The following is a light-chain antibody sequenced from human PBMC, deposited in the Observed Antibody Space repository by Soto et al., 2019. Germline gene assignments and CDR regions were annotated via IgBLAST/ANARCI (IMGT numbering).Light chain of an antibody. CDR2: DNN. CDR1: TSNIGKNF. J-gene: IGLJ1*01. CDR3: GAWDTNLSAGV. Sequence: QSVLTQPPSVSAAPGQKVTITCSVSTSNIGKNFISWYQQVPGTAPKLLIYDNNQRPLGIPDRFSGSKSGTSGTLDISGLQSGDEADYYCGAWDTNLSAGVFGPGTKVTVL. V-gene: IGLV1-51*01.